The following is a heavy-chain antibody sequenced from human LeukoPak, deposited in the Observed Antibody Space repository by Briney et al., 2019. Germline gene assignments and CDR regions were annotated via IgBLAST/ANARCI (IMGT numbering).Heavy chain of an antibody. CDR1: GGSMSDHY. CDR2: IYATGNT. D-gene: IGHD3-10*01. CDR3: ARHFRRDYPDSGSSQYFHYIDV. V-gene: IGHV4-4*09. J-gene: IGHJ6*03. Sequence: PSGTLSLTCAVSGGSMSDHYWSWIRQTPGTTLEWIGYIYATGNTNYRPSLKGRVTISLDTSKNHFSLRLRSVTAADTALYYCARHFRRDYPDSGSSQYFHYIDVWGKGTTVVVSS.